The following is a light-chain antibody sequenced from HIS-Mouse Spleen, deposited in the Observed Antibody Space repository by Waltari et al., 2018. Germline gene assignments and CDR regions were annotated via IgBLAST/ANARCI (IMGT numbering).Light chain of an antibody. Sequence: QSALTQPRSVSGSPGQSVTIPCTGTSSDFGGDNYFSWYQQHPGKAPKLMIYDVSKRPSGVPDRFSGSKSGNTASLTISGLQAEDEADYYCCSYAGSYPVVFGGGTKLTVL. CDR3: CSYAGSYPVV. CDR1: SSDFGGDNY. V-gene: IGLV2-11*01. CDR2: DVS. J-gene: IGLJ2*01.